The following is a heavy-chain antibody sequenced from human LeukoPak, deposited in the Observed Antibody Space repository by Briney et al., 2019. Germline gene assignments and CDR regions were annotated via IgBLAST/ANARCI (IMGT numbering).Heavy chain of an antibody. D-gene: IGHD1-26*01. Sequence: PSETLSLTCTVSGDSTSSDRYYGGWVRQPPGKGLGWIGNIYYSGSTYYNPSLKSRVTMSVDTSKNQFFLKLNSVTAADTAVYYCARGRPYSGGYHLDYWGQGTLVTVSA. CDR3: ARGRPYSGGYHLDY. J-gene: IGHJ4*02. CDR1: GDSTSSDRYY. V-gene: IGHV4-39*01. CDR2: IYYSGST.